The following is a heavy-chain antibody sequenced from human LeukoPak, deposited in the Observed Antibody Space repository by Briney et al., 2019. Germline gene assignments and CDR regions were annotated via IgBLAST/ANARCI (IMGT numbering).Heavy chain of an antibody. CDR1: GGSISSYY. Sequence: SETLPLTCTVSGGSISSYYWSWIRQPPGKGLEWIGYIYYSGSTNYNPSLKSRVTILVDTSKNQFSLELSSVTAADTAVYYCARGPRRDGYNFHFDYWGQGTLVTVSS. V-gene: IGHV4-59*12. CDR3: ARGPRRDGYNFHFDY. D-gene: IGHD5-24*01. J-gene: IGHJ4*02. CDR2: IYYSGST.